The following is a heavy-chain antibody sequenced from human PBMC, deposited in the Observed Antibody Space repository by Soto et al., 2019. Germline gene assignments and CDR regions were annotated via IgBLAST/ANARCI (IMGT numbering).Heavy chain of an antibody. CDR3: ARVPIAAPGHYGMDV. V-gene: IGHV4-4*07. CDR1: GGSISSYY. D-gene: IGHD6-6*01. Sequence: SLSLTCTVSGGSISSYYWSWIRQPAGKGLEWIGRIYTSGSTNYNPSLKSRVTMSVDTSKNQFSLKLSSVTAADTAVYYCARVPIAAPGHYGMDVWGQGTTVTVSS. CDR2: IYTSGST. J-gene: IGHJ6*02.